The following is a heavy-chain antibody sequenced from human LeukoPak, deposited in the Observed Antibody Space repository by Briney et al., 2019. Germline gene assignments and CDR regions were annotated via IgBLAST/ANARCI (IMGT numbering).Heavy chain of an antibody. CDR3: AGDGLVDTPMGAGY. CDR2: INWNGGST. V-gene: IGHV3-20*04. J-gene: IGHJ4*02. Sequence: PGGSLRLSCAASGFTFDDYDMSWVRQAPGKGLEWVSGINWNGGSTGYADSVKGRFTISRDNAKNSLYLQMNSLRAEDTALYYCAGDGLVDTPMGAGYWGQGTLVTVSS. CDR1: GFTFDDYD. D-gene: IGHD5-18*01.